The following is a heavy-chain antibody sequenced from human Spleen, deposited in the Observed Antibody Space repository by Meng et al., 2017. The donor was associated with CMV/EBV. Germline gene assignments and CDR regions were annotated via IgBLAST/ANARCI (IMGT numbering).Heavy chain of an antibody. J-gene: IGHJ4*02. CDR3: ALEGSYYNVIDY. V-gene: IGHV3-74*01. CDR2: INSDGSST. D-gene: IGHD3-10*01. Sequence: CAASGFTLSSYWMHWVRQAPGKGLVWVSRINSDGSSTRYADSVKGRFTISRDNAKNTLYLQMNSLRAEDTAVYYCALEGSYYNVIDYWGQGTLVTVSS. CDR1: GFTLSSYW.